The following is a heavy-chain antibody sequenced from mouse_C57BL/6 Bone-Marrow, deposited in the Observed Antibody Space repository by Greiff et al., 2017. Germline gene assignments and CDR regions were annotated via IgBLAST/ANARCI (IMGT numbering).Heavy chain of an antibody. V-gene: IGHV1-81*01. J-gene: IGHJ1*03. CDR1: GYTFTSYG. Sequence: QVQLQQSGAELARPGASVKLSCKASGYTFTSYGISWVKQRTGQGLEWIGEIYPRSGNTYYNEKFKGKATLTADKSSSTAYMELRSLTCEDSAVYFCARPCDWYFDVWGTGTTVTVSS. CDR3: ARPCDWYFDV. CDR2: IYPRSGNT.